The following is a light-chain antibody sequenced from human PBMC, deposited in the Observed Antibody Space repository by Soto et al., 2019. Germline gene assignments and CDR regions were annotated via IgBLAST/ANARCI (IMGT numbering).Light chain of an antibody. CDR3: QSYDSTLSARYV. Sequence: QSVLTQPPSASGSPGQSVTISCTGTSSDVGTHGYVSWYQQHAGKAPKLMIYDVTKRPSGVPDRFSGSKSANTASLTVSGLQAEDEADYYCQSYDSTLSARYVFGTGTKLTVL. CDR2: DVT. V-gene: IGLV2-8*01. J-gene: IGLJ1*01. CDR1: SSDVGTHGY.